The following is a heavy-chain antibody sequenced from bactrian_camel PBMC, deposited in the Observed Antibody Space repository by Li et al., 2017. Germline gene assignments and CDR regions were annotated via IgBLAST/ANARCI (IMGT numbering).Heavy chain of an antibody. D-gene: IGHD1*01. CDR3: AAYGGWRPCYLDRSEYKY. J-gene: IGHJ4*01. CDR2: VDSGGRT. V-gene: IGHV3S31*01. CDR1: ASTYWSRC. Sequence: DVQLVESGGGSEQPGGSLRLSCAASASTYWSRCMAWFRQAPDKEREGVAAVDSGGRTAYADSVQGRFTVSKDNVQNTLYLQMNNLKPEDTAMYYCAAYGGWRPCYLDRSEYKYWGQGTQVTVS.